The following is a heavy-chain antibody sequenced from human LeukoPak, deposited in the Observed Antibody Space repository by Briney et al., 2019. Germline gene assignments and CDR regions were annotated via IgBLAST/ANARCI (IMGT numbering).Heavy chain of an antibody. V-gene: IGHV3-33*01. Sequence: GRSLRLSCAAAGFTFSSYGMHWVRQAPGKGLEWVAVIWYDGSNKYYADSVKGRFTISRDNSKNTLYLQMNSLRAEDTAVYYCARAVMATIYVFDYWSQGTLVTVSS. CDR1: GFTFSSYG. J-gene: IGHJ4*02. CDR2: IWYDGSNK. D-gene: IGHD5-24*01. CDR3: ARAVMATIYVFDY.